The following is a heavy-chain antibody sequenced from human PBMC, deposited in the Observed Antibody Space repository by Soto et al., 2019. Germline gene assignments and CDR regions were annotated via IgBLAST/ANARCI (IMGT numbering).Heavy chain of an antibody. D-gene: IGHD4-4*01. CDR1: GFTFTSYW. V-gene: IGHV3-74*01. CDR2: INTDGSST. Sequence: GGSLGLSCTASGFTFTSYWMHWVRQAPGKGLVWVSRINTDGSSTSYADSVKGRFTISRDNAKNTLFLQMNSLTAEDTAVYYCGTVFDFWGQGALVTXSS. CDR3: GTVFDF. J-gene: IGHJ4*02.